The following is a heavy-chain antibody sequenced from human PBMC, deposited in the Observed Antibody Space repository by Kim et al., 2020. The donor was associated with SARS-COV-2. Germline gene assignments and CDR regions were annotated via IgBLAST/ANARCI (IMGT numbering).Heavy chain of an antibody. CDR3: AKELSFGGVIVNSWDYGDYYYYYGMDV. CDR1: GFTFSSYA. D-gene: IGHD3-16*02. V-gene: IGHV3-23*01. CDR2: ISGSGGST. Sequence: GGSLRLSCAASGFTFSSYAMSWVRQAPGKGLEWVSAISGSGGSTYYADSVKGRFTISRDNSKNTLYLQMNSLRAEDTAVYYCAKELSFGGVIVNSWDYGDYYYYYGMDVWGQGTTVTVSS. J-gene: IGHJ6*02.